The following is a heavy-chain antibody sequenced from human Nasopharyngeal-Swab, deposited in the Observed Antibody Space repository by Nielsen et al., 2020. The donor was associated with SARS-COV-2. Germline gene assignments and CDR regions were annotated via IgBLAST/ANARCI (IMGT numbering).Heavy chain of an antibody. CDR3: AGGGEGYDFWSGYLPYYYYGMDV. D-gene: IGHD3-3*01. CDR1: GFTFSSYS. CDR2: ITSSSSYI. V-gene: IGHV3-21*04. Sequence: GESLKISCAASGFTFSSYSMNWVRQAPGKGLEWVSSITSSSSYIYYADSVKGRFTISRDNAKNSLYLQMNSLRAEDTAVYYCAGGGEGYDFWSGYLPYYYYGMDVWGQGTTVTVSS. J-gene: IGHJ6*02.